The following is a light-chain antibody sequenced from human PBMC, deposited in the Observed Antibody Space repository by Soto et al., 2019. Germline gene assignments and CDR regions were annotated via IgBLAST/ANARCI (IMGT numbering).Light chain of an antibody. CDR2: DAT. V-gene: IGLV2-14*01. J-gene: IGLJ1*01. CDR3: SSYTSSNTLYV. CDR1: YSDVGGYKH. Sequence: QSALTQPASVSASPGQSITISCIGSYSDVGGYKHVAWYQQYPGKAPKLIIYDATSRPSGISSRFSGSKSGNTASLTISGLQADDEADYYCSSYTSSNTLYVFGTGTKVTVL.